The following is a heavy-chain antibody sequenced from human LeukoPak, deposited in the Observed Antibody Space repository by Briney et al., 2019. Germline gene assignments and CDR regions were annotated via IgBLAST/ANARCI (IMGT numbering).Heavy chain of an antibody. J-gene: IGHJ4*02. CDR3: ARDQGLAAASCHY. D-gene: IGHD6-13*01. CDR2: ISSRSSYI. V-gene: IGHV3-21*01. CDR1: GFTFSSYS. Sequence: GGSLRLSCAASGFTFSSYSMNWVRQAPGKGLEWVSSISSRSSYIYYADSVKGRFTISRDNAKNSLYLQMNSLRAEDTAVYYCARDQGLAAASCHYWGQGTLVTVSS.